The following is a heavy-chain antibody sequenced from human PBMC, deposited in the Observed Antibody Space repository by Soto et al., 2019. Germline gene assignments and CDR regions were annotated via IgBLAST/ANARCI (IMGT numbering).Heavy chain of an antibody. V-gene: IGHV1-58*01. CDR3: AVTMGDYGDYLDY. CDR2: IVVGSGNT. CDR1: GGSISSYY. D-gene: IGHD4-17*01. Sequence: TCTVSGGSISSYYWSWIRQPPGKGLEWIGWIVVGSGNTNYAQKFQERVTITRDMSTSTAYMELSSLRSEDTAVYCCAVTMGDYGDYLDYWGQGTLVTVSS. J-gene: IGHJ4*02.